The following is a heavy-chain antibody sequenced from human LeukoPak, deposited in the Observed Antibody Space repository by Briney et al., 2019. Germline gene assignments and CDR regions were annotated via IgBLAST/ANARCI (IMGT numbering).Heavy chain of an antibody. J-gene: IGHJ5*02. Sequence: GRSLRLSCAASGFTFSSYAMHWVRQDPGKGLEWVAVISYDGSNKYYADSVKGRFTISRDNSKNTLYLQMNSLRAEDTAVYYCARNVAAAGYGNWFDPWGQGTLVTVSS. CDR1: GFTFSSYA. CDR3: ARNVAAAGYGNWFDP. D-gene: IGHD6-13*01. CDR2: ISYDGSNK. V-gene: IGHV3-30*04.